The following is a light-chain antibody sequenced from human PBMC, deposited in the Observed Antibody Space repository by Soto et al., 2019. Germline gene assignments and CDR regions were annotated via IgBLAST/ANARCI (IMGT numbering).Light chain of an antibody. Sequence: QPVLTQPASVSGSPGQSITISCTGTSSDVGSYNLVSWYQQHPGKAPKLMIYEGSKRPSGVSNRFSGSKSGNTASLTISGLQAEDEADYYCCSYAGSPGVVFGGGTKLTVL. CDR1: SSDVGSYNL. CDR2: EGS. CDR3: CSYAGSPGVV. V-gene: IGLV2-23*01. J-gene: IGLJ2*01.